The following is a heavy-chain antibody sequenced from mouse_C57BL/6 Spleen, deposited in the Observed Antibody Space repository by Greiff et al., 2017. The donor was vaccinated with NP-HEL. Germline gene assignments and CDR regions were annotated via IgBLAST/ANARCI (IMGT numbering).Heavy chain of an antibody. V-gene: IGHV1-64*01. CDR3: AIIYYDYYFDY. CDR1: GYTFTSYW. CDR2: IHPNSGST. J-gene: IGHJ2*01. Sequence: VQLQQPGAELVKPGASVKLSCKASGYTFTSYWMHWVKQRPGQGLEWIGMIHPNSGSTNYNEKFKSKATLTVDKSSSTAYMQLSSLTSEDSAVYYCAIIYYDYYFDYWGQGTTLTVSS. D-gene: IGHD2-4*01.